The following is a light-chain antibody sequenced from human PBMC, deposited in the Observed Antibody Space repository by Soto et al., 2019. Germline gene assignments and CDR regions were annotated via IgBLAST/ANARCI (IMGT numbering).Light chain of an antibody. CDR1: QTIGSS. Sequence: EVVLTQSTDSLSLSPGDRATVSCRASQTIGSSLSWYQHRPGQSPRLLIYGASYRTSGIPDRFTGSGSGTHFTFTISKLEHEDFAVYYCQQNGSSPLYTFGQGTKLEIK. J-gene: IGKJ2*01. CDR2: GAS. CDR3: QQNGSSPLYT. V-gene: IGKV3-20*01.